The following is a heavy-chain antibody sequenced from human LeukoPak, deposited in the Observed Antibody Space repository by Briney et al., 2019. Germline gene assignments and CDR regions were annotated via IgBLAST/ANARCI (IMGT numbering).Heavy chain of an antibody. CDR3: ARGRYCTNGVCGHYYYMDV. D-gene: IGHD2-8*01. V-gene: IGHV4-39*07. CDR2: IYYSGST. Sequence: SETLSLTCTVSGGSISSSSYYWGWIRQPPGKGLEWIGSIYYSGSTYYNPSLKSRVTISVDTSKNQFSLKLSSVTAADTAVYYCARGRYCTNGVCGHYYYMDVWGKGTTVTVSS. J-gene: IGHJ6*03. CDR1: GGSISSSSYY.